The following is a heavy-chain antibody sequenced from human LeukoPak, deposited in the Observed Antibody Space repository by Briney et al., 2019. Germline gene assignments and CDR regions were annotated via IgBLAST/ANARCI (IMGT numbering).Heavy chain of an antibody. CDR2: ISSSSSYI. D-gene: IGHD3-16*01. CDR3: ARGWASEAFDY. J-gene: IGHJ4*02. V-gene: IGHV3-21*01. Sequence: PGGSLRLSCADSGFTFSSYSINWVRPAPGRGLEWVSSISSSSSYICYADSVKGRFTISRDNAKNSLYLQMDSLRAEDTAVYYCARGWASEAFDYWGQGTLVTVSS. CDR1: GFTFSSYS.